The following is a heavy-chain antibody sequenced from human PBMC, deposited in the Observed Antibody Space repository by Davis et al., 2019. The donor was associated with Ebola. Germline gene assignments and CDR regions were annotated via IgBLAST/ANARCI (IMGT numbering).Heavy chain of an antibody. CDR1: GFTFSDYY. CDR2: ISSSSSYT. Sequence: GESLKISCAASGFTFSDYYMSWIRQAPGKGLEWVSYISSSSSYTNYADSVKGRFTISRDNAKNSLYLQMNSLRAEDTAVYYCASLRDGYNYYFDYWGQGTLVTVSS. CDR3: ASLRDGYNYYFDY. D-gene: IGHD5-24*01. V-gene: IGHV3-11*06. J-gene: IGHJ4*02.